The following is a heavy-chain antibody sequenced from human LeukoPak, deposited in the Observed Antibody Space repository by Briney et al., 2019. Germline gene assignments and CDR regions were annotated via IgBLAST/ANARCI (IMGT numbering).Heavy chain of an antibody. V-gene: IGHV4-59*01. CDR2: IYYSGST. CDR1: GGSISSYY. J-gene: IGHJ6*02. Sequence: SETLSLTCTVSGGSISSYYWSWIRQPAGKGLEWIGSIYYSGSTYYNPSLKSRVTISVDTSKNQFSLKLSSVTAADTAVYYCARDRPRGYSYGYDYYYGMDVWGQGTTVTVSS. CDR3: ARDRPRGYSYGYDYYYGMDV. D-gene: IGHD5-18*01.